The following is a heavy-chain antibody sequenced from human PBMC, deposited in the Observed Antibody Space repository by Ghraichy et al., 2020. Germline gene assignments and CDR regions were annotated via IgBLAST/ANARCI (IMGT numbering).Heavy chain of an antibody. V-gene: IGHV3-74*01. Sequence: GESLNISCAASGFPFSNYWMYWVRQAPGKGLVWVSRINSDGSSTSYTDSVKGRFTISRDNAKNTLYLQMNSLKFEDTAIYYCAREEAPRPGDDAFDFWGQGTLVTVSS. CDR2: INSDGSST. D-gene: IGHD6-6*01. CDR1: GFPFSNYW. J-gene: IGHJ3*01. CDR3: AREEAPRPGDDAFDF.